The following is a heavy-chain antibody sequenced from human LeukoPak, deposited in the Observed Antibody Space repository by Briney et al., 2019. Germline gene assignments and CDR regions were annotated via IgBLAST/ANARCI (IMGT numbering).Heavy chain of an antibody. D-gene: IGHD6-13*01. CDR3: AKDRVAAAINWFDP. V-gene: IGHV3-23*01. J-gene: IGHJ5*02. CDR1: RFIFSSFA. CDR2: ISGNGGST. Sequence: GGSLRLSCAASRFIFSSFAMSWVRQTPGKGLEWVSAISGNGGSTHYADSVKGRFTISRDNSKNTLYLQMNSLRAEDTAVYYCAKDRVAAAINWFDPWGQGTLVTVSS.